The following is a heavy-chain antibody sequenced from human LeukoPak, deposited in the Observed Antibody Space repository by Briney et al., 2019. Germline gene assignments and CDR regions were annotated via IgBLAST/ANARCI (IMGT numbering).Heavy chain of an antibody. CDR2: IYGGGTT. V-gene: IGHV3-53*01. CDR1: GFTVSNSY. Sequence: PGGSLRLSCAASGFTVSNSYMSWVRQAPGQGLDWVSIIYGGGTTYYGDFVKGRFTIPRDNSNKTLYSQMNSLRGEDTAVYYCVRGQYSGRGGYFDYWGQGTLVTVSS. CDR3: VRGQYSGRGGYFDY. D-gene: IGHD3-10*01. J-gene: IGHJ4*02.